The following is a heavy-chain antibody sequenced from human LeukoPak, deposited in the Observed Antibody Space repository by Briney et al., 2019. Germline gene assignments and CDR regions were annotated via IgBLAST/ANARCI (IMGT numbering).Heavy chain of an antibody. CDR1: GYTFTSYG. D-gene: IGHD1-26*01. V-gene: IGHV1-18*01. Sequence: ASVKVSCKASGYTFTSYGTSWVRQAPGQGLEWMGWISAYNGNTNYAQKLQGRVTMTTDTSTSTAYMELRSLRSDDTAVYYCARMDLRGSYFDYWGQGTLVTVSS. CDR2: ISAYNGNT. J-gene: IGHJ4*02. CDR3: ARMDLRGSYFDY.